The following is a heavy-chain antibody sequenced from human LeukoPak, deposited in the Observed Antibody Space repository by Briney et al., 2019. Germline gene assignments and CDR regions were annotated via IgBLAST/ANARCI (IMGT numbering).Heavy chain of an antibody. Sequence: GGSLRLSCAASGFTFSSYWMHWVRQAPGKGLVWVSRINGDGSSTSYADSVKGRFTISRDNAKNTLYLQMNSLRAEDTAVYYCARVASLSSSWYYYYYYMDVWGKGTTVTVSS. CDR3: ARVASLSSSWYYYYYYMDV. J-gene: IGHJ6*03. CDR2: INGDGSST. V-gene: IGHV3-74*01. D-gene: IGHD6-13*01. CDR1: GFTFSSYW.